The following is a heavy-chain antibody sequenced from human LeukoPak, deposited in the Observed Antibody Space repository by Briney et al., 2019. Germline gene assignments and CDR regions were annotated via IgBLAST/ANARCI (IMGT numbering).Heavy chain of an antibody. Sequence: GGSLRLSCAASGFTFSSYGMHWVRQAPGKGLEWVAFIRYDGSNKYYADSVKGRFTISRDISKNTLYLQMNSLRAEDTAVYYCAKDWTTVTTNWDWGQGTLVTVSS. CDR2: IRYDGSNK. V-gene: IGHV3-30*02. CDR3: AKDWTTVTTNWD. D-gene: IGHD4-17*01. J-gene: IGHJ4*02. CDR1: GFTFSSYG.